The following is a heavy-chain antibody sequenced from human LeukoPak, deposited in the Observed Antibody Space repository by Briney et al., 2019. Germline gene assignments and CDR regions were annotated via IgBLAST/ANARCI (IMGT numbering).Heavy chain of an antibody. CDR2: INPNSGST. CDR3: ARGRNIYITMIVVQKGGGAFDI. Sequence: GASVKVSCKASGYTFTSFYMHWVRQVPGQGLEWMGIINPNSGSTKYAQYLQGRVTMTRDTSTSTVYMELNSLRSEDTAVYYCARGRNIYITMIVVQKGGGAFDIWGQGTMVTVSS. J-gene: IGHJ3*02. CDR1: GYTFTSFY. D-gene: IGHD3-22*01. V-gene: IGHV1-46*04.